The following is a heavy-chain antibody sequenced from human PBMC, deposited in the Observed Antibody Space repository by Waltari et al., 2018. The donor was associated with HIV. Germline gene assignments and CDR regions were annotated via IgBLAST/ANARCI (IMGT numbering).Heavy chain of an antibody. D-gene: IGHD6-6*01. V-gene: IGHV4-39*07. Sequence: KLQQSGPRLVKPSETLSLTCSVSGDSINSRTYYWGWIRRPPGKGLEYLGSIYYSVSTYYNPSLKSRVTISGDTSKNQFSLNLTSVTAADTAVYFCARLPYSTSRFDHWGQGTLVTVSS. J-gene: IGHJ4*02. CDR1: GDSINSRTYY. CDR3: ARLPYSTSRFDH. CDR2: IYYSVST.